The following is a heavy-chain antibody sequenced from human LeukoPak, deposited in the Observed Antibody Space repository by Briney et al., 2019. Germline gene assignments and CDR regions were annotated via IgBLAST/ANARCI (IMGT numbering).Heavy chain of an antibody. D-gene: IGHD3-3*01. V-gene: IGHV4-39*01. J-gene: IGHJ4*02. CDR3: ARQRRRFLEWLLVDY. CDR2: IYYSGST. CDR1: GGSICSSSYY. Sequence: SETLSLTCTVSGGSICSSSYYWGWIRQPPGKGLEWIGSIYYSGSTYYNPSLKSRVTISVDTSKNQFSLKLSSVTAADMAVYYCARQRRRFLEWLLVDYWGQGTLVTVSS.